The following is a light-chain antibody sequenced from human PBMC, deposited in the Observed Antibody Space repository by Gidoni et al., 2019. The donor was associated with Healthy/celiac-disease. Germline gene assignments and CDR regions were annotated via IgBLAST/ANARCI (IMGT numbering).Light chain of an antibody. Sequence: DIQMAQSPSSLPASVGDRVTITCRASQSISSYLNWYPQKPGKAPKLLIYAASSLQSGVPSRFSGSGSGTDFTLTISSLQPEDFATYYCQQSYSTPLTFXGXTRVEIK. CDR3: QQSYSTPLT. CDR2: AAS. J-gene: IGKJ4*01. CDR1: QSISSY. V-gene: IGKV1-39*01.